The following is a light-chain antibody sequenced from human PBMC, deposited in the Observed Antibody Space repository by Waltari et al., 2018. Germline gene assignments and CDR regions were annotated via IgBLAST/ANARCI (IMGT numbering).Light chain of an antibody. CDR3: QQYGRSPLT. J-gene: IGKJ4*01. V-gene: IGKV3-20*01. CDR1: KSVSSNY. Sequence: EIVLTQSPGTLSLSPGDRPTLSCRASKSVSSNYLAWYQQKPGQAPRPLIYGASSRATGIPDKFSGSGSGTDVTLTINRLEPEDFAVYYCQQYGRSPLTFGGGTKVEIK. CDR2: GAS.